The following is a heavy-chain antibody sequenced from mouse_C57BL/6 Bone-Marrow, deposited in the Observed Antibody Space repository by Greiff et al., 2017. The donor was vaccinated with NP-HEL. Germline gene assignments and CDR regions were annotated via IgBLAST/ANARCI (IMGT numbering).Heavy chain of an antibody. CDR3: ARFDGYYGYYAMDY. CDR2: IGYSGST. V-gene: IGHV3-1*01. CDR1: GYSITSGYD. Sequence: EVKLVESGPGMVKPSQSLSLTCTVTGYSITSGYDWHWIRHFPGNKLEWMGYIGYSGSTNYNPSLKSRISITPDTSKNHFFLKLNSVTTEDTATYYYARFDGYYGYYAMDYWGQGTSVTVSS. D-gene: IGHD2-3*01. J-gene: IGHJ4*01.